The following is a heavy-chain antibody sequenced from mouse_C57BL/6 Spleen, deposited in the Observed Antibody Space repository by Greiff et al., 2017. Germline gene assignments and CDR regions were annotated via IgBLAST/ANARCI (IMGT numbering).Heavy chain of an antibody. CDR2: IYPGNSDT. CDR1: GYPFTSYW. D-gene: IGHD4-1*01. CDR3: TGLGRWFAY. V-gene: IGHV1-5*01. J-gene: IGHJ3*01. Sequence: EVQLVESGTVLARPGASVKMSCKTSGYPFTSYWMHWVKQRPGPGLEWLGAIYPGNSDTSYNQQFKGNATLTAVTSASTAYMELISLTNEDSAVYYCTGLGRWFAYWGQGTLVTVSA.